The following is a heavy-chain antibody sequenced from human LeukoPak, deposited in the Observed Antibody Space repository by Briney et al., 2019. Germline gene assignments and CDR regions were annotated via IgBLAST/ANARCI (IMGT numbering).Heavy chain of an antibody. CDR1: GGSISSYY. CDR2: IYTSGST. Sequence: SETLSLTCTVSGGSISSYYWSWIRQPAGKGLEWIGRIYTSGSTNYNPSLKSRVTISVDTSKNQFSLELSSVTAADTAVYYCARSLLWFGELFIDYWGQGTLVTVSS. CDR3: ARSLLWFGELFIDY. J-gene: IGHJ4*02. D-gene: IGHD3-10*01. V-gene: IGHV4-4*07.